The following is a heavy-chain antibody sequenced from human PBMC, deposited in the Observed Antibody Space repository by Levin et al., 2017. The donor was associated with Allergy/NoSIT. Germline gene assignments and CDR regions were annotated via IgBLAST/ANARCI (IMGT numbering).Heavy chain of an antibody. D-gene: IGHD3-10*01. CDR1: GGTFSSYA. CDR3: ARGNITMVRGPYNWFDP. CDR2: IIPILGIA. J-gene: IGHJ5*02. Sequence: SVKVSCKASGGTFSSYAISWVRQAPGQGLEWMGRIIPILGIANYAQKFQGRVTITADKSTSTAYMELSSLRSEDTAVYYCARGNITMVRGPYNWFDPWGQGTLVTVSS. V-gene: IGHV1-69*04.